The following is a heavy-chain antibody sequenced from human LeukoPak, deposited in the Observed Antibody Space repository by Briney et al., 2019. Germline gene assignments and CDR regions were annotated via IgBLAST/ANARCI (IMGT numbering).Heavy chain of an antibody. CDR2: ISRSSSYI. V-gene: IGHV3-21*01. CDR1: GFTFSSYN. J-gene: IGHJ4*02. Sequence: GGSLRLSCAASGFTFSSYNMNWVRQAPGKGLEWVSSISRSSSYIYYADSVKGRFTISRDNAKNSLYLQMNSLRAEDTAVYYCASSKFFDYWGQGTLVTVSS. CDR3: ASSKFFDY.